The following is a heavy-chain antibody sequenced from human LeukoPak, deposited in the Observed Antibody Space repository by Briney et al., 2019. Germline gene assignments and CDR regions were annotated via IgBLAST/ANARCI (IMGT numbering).Heavy chain of an antibody. CDR2: IYSGGST. CDR3: ARVMGDILGYHYSGMDV. Sequence: PGGSLRLSCAASGLTFSSYAMHWVRQAPGKGLEWVSVIYSGGSTYYADSVKGRFTISRDNSKNTLYLQMNSLRAEDTAVYYCARVMGDILGYHYSGMDVWGQGTTVTVSS. D-gene: IGHD3-9*01. J-gene: IGHJ6*02. CDR1: GLTFSSYA. V-gene: IGHV3-53*01.